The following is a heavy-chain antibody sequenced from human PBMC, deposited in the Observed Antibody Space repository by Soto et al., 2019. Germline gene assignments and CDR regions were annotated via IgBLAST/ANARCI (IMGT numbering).Heavy chain of an antibody. CDR3: AKDVGQQLVLNYGMDV. CDR1: GFTFRSFG. D-gene: IGHD6-13*01. V-gene: IGHV3-30*18. J-gene: IGHJ6*02. Sequence: QVQLVESGGGVIQPGTSLRLSCGSSGFTFRSFGMYWVRQAPGKGLAWVAVVSYDGNHKYYADSVKGRFTVSRDNAKNMLYLQMNSLRGEETAVYYCAKDVGQQLVLNYGMDVWGQGTTVTVSS. CDR2: VSYDGNHK.